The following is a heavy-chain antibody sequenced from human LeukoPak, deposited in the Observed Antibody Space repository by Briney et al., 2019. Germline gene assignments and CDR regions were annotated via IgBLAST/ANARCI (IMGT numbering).Heavy chain of an antibody. Sequence: SETLSLTCTVSGGSISGYYWNWIRQPPSKGLEWIGFIHSSGNTDSKASLKSRVTMSVDTSKNQFSLKLTSVTAADTAVYYCATGTRAVSGIVSSWGQGTLVIVSS. CDR2: IHSSGNT. CDR1: GGSISGYY. D-gene: IGHD6-19*01. CDR3: ATGTRAVSGIVSS. J-gene: IGHJ5*02. V-gene: IGHV4-59*01.